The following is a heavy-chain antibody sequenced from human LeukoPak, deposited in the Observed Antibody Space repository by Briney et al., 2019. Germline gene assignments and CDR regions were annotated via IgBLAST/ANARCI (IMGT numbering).Heavy chain of an antibody. CDR2: TYYSGSA. J-gene: IGHJ4*02. Sequence: SETLSLTYTVSGGSISSSSYYWGWIRQPPGKGLEWIGNTYYSGSAFYNPSLKSRVTISVDTSKNQFSLKVTSVTAADTAVYYCATPSYDSSGHVPYWGRGTLVTVSS. V-gene: IGHV4-39*01. CDR3: ATPSYDSSGHVPY. D-gene: IGHD3-22*01. CDR1: GGSISSSSYY.